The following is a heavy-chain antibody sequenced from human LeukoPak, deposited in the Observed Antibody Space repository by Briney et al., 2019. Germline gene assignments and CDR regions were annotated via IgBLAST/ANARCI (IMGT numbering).Heavy chain of an antibody. J-gene: IGHJ4*02. CDR3: ARGARGDIVVVPAATLDY. D-gene: IGHD2-2*01. CDR1: GFTVSSNY. CDR2: IYSGGST. V-gene: IGHV3-53*05. Sequence: GGSLRLSCAASGFTVSSNYTSWVRQAPGKGLEWVSVIYSGGSTYYADSVKGRFTISRDNSKNTLYLQMNSLRAEDTAVYCCARGARGDIVVVPAATLDYWGQGTLVTVSS.